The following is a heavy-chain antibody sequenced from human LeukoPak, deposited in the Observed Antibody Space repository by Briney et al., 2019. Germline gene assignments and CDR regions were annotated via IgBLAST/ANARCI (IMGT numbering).Heavy chain of an antibody. CDR2: IRSSGNTI. J-gene: IGHJ4*02. D-gene: IGHD1-26*01. V-gene: IGHV3-48*02. Sequence: GGSLRLSCAASGFTFSSYAMSWVRQAPGKGLEWVSYIRSSGNTIYYADSVKGRFTISRDNAKNSVYLQMNSLRDEDTAVYYCARYGSYPEAFDYWGQGTLVTVSS. CDR1: GFTFSSYA. CDR3: ARYGSYPEAFDY.